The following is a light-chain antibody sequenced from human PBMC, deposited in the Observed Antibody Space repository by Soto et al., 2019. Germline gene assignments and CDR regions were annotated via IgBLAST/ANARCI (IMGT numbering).Light chain of an antibody. CDR1: SSDVGSYNR. J-gene: IGLJ1*01. CDR3: SSYTSTNTYV. V-gene: IGLV2-18*02. Sequence: QSMLTQPPSVSGSPGQSVAISCTGTSSDVGSYNRVAWYQQPPGTAPKLIISEVNNRPSGVPDRFSGSKSGNTASLTISGLQAEDEADYYCSSYTSTNTYVFGTGTKVTVL. CDR2: EVN.